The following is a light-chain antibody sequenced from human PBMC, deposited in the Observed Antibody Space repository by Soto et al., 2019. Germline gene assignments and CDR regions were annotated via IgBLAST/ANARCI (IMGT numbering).Light chain of an antibody. CDR2: YDD. Sequence: QSVLTQPPSVSEAPRQRVTISCSGSSSNIGNNAVNWYQQLPGKAPKLLIYYDDLLPSGVSDRFSGSKSGTSASLAISGLQYEDEADYYCAAWDDSLNGRVLGHGTKVTV. J-gene: IGLJ1*01. CDR1: SSNIGNNA. CDR3: AAWDDSLNGRV. V-gene: IGLV1-36*01.